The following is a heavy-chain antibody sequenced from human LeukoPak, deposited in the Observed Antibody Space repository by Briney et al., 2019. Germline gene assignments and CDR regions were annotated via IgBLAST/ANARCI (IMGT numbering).Heavy chain of an antibody. CDR1: GGSISSNY. V-gene: IGHV4-4*07. D-gene: IGHD3-10*01. J-gene: IGHJ5*01. Sequence: SETLSLTCSVSGGSISSNYWSWIRQPAGKGLEWIRRIHTSGSTNYNPSLKSRATMSVDTSKNQFSLKLSSVTAADTAVYYCARVFSGSYDSWGQGTLVTVSS. CDR2: IHTSGST. CDR3: ARVFSGSYDS.